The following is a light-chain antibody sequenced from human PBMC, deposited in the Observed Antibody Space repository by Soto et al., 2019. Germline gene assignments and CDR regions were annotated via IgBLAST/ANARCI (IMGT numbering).Light chain of an antibody. J-gene: IGLJ3*02. CDR2: EVS. V-gene: IGLV2-14*01. CDR1: SSDVGGYNY. Sequence: QSALTQPASVSGSPGHSITISCTGTSSDVGGYNYVSWYQQHPGKAPKPMIYEVSNRPSGVSNRVSGSNSGNTAFQTISGLQAEDEADYYCSSYTSSSNWVFGGGTELAVL. CDR3: SSYTSSSNWV.